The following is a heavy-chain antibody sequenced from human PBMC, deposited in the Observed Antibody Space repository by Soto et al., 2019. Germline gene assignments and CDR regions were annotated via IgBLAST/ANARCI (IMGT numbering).Heavy chain of an antibody. J-gene: IGHJ6*02. D-gene: IGHD3-9*01. CDR3: ARVVSLRYFDWLLSDYYYGMDV. Sequence: QVQLVQSGAEVKKPGASVKVSCKASGYTFTSYGISWVRQAPGQGLEWMGWISAYNGNTNYAQKLQGRVTMTTDTSTSTAYMELRSLRSDDTAVYYCARVVSLRYFDWLLSDYYYGMDVWGQGTTVTVSS. V-gene: IGHV1-18*01. CDR1: GYTFTSYG. CDR2: ISAYNGNT.